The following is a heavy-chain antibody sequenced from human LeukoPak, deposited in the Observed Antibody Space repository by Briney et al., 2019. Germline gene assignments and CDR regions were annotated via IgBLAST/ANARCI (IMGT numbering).Heavy chain of an antibody. V-gene: IGHV3-30-3*01. J-gene: IGHJ6*02. CDR3: ARDRDGMDV. CDR2: ISYDGSNK. CDR1: GFTFSDYY. Sequence: PGGSLRLSCAASGFTFSDYYMSWLRQAPGKGLEWVAVISYDGSNKYYADSVKGRFTISRDNSKNTLYLQMNSLRAEDTAVYYCARDRDGMDVWGQGTTVTVSS.